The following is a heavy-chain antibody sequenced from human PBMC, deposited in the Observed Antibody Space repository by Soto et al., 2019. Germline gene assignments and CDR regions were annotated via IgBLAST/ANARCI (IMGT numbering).Heavy chain of an antibody. CDR2: ISAHNGNT. Sequence: GPGVKKPGASVKVSCKGSGYIFTSYGIAWVRQAPGQGLEWMGWISAHNGNTEYAQKFQGRVTVTRDTSTSTAYLELRSLGSADPALYYCARGRYGDYWGQGALVTVSS. CDR3: ARGRYGDY. V-gene: IGHV1-18*01. CDR1: GYIFTSYG. J-gene: IGHJ4*02. D-gene: IGHD4-17*01.